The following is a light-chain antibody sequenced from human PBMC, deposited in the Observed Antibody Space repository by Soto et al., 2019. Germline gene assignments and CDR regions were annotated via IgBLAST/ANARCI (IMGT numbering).Light chain of an antibody. J-gene: IGLJ1*01. CDR1: SSDVGGYNY. CDR3: SSYTSSSTLLYV. V-gene: IGLV2-14*01. CDR2: DVS. Sequence: QSALTQPASVSGSTGQSITISCTGASSDVGGYNYVSWYQQQPGKAPKLMIYDVSNRPSGVSNRFSGSKSGNTASLTISGLQAEDEAAYYCSSYTSSSTLLYVFGTGTKVTVL.